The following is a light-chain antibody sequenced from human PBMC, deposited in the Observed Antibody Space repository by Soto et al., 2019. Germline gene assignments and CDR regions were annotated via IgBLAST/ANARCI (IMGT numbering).Light chain of an antibody. Sequence: EIGMTQSPATLSVSPGERATLSCRASHGVYSILAGYQLKPGQAPRLLIYGASTKATGIPARFSGSGSGTEFTLAINSLQSEDVAVYYCQQYTKWPLTVGGGTKVEIK. CDR1: HGVYSI. J-gene: IGKJ4*01. V-gene: IGKV3D-15*01. CDR3: QQYTKWPLT. CDR2: GAS.